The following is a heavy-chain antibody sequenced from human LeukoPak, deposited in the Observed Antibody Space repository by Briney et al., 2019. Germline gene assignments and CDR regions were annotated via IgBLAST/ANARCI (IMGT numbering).Heavy chain of an antibody. CDR2: IYPGDSDT. V-gene: IGHV5-51*01. D-gene: IGHD2-2*01. J-gene: IGHJ4*02. CDR1: GYSFTSYW. CDR3: ARWEVPAAKAYFDY. Sequence: PWESLKISCKGSGYSFTSYWIGWVRQMPGKGLEWTGIIYPGDSDTRYSPSFQGQVTISADKSISTAYLQWSSLKASDTAMYYCARWEVPAAKAYFDYWGQGTLVTVSS.